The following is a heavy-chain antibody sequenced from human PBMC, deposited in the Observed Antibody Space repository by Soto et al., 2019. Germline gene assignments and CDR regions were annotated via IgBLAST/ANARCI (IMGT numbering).Heavy chain of an antibody. V-gene: IGHV1-2*04. CDR3: ARGGLEPTINYYYYGMDV. CDR2: INPNSGGT. CDR1: RYTVTGSY. J-gene: IGHJ6*02. D-gene: IGHD1-1*01. Sequence: ASVEGSCKASRYTVTGSYMHWLQQAPGQGLEWMGWINPNSGGTNYAQKFQGWVNMTRDTSIRTAYMELSRLRADDTAVYYCARGGLEPTINYYYYGMDVWGQGTTVTVSS.